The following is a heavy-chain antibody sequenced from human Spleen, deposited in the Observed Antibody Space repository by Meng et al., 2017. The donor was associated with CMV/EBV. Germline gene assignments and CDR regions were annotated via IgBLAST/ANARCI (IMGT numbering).Heavy chain of an antibody. CDR3: AREYDSSGNYGMDV. V-gene: IGHV1-18*01. CDR2: ISAYSDNT. Sequence: ASVKVSCKASGYTFTNFGISWVRQAPGQGLEWMGWISAYSDNTNYAQGFQGRVTMTTDTSTSTAYMELRSLRSDDTAVYYCAREYDSSGNYGMDVWGQGTTVTVSS. CDR1: GYTFTNFG. D-gene: IGHD3-22*01. J-gene: IGHJ6*02.